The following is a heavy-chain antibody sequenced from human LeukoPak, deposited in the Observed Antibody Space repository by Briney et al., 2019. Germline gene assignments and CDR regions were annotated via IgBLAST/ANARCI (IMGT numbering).Heavy chain of an antibody. CDR1: GYTFTSYY. CDR2: INAGNGNT. CDR3: ARAPRIAAAGTDNWFDP. Sequence: ASVKVSCKASGYTFTSYYMHWVRQAPGQRLEWMGWINAGNGNTKYSQKFQGRVTITRDTSASTAYMELSSLRSEDTAVYYCARAPRIAAAGTDNWFDPWGQGTLVTVSS. V-gene: IGHV1-3*01. D-gene: IGHD6-13*01. J-gene: IGHJ5*02.